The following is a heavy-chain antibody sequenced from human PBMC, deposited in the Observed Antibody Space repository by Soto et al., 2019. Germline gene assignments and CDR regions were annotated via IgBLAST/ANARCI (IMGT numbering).Heavy chain of an antibody. CDR1: GGTFSSYA. CDR3: ARDSVYCSSTRCRTPAGFDP. Sequence: QVQLVQSGAEVKKPGSSVKVSCKASGGTFSSYAISWVRQAPGQGLEWMGGIIPIFGRANYAQKFQGRVTITADKSTSTAYMELSSLRSEDTAVYYCARDSVYCSSTRCRTPAGFDPWGQVTLVTVSS. J-gene: IGHJ5*02. D-gene: IGHD2-2*01. V-gene: IGHV1-69*06. CDR2: IIPIFGRA.